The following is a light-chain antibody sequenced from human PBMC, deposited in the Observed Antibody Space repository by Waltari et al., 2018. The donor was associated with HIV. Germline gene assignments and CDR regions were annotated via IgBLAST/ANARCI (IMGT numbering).Light chain of an antibody. J-gene: IGKJ1*01. Sequence: DIQMTQSPSTLSASLRDRVTLPCRASQSISSWLAWYQQKPGKAPKLLNYQASTLEAGVPSRFSGSGSGTEFNLTINRLQPDDFAIYYCQQYDSYSWTFGQGTRVEIK. CDR3: QQYDSYSWT. CDR2: QAS. V-gene: IGKV1-5*01. CDR1: QSISSW.